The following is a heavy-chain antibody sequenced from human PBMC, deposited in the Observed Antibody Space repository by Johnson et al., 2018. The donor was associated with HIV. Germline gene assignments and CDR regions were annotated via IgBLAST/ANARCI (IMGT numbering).Heavy chain of an antibody. D-gene: IGHD2-2*01. V-gene: IGHV3-53*01. Sequence: EVQLVESGGDLIQPGGSLRLSCAASGFTVSSTYMSWVRQAPGQGLEWLSVLYSDGRTYYADSVKGRFTISRDGSKNTLFLQMNSLRAEDTAVYYCARRCSSSSCSHGAFDIWGQGTVVTVSS. CDR2: LYSDGRT. J-gene: IGHJ3*02. CDR3: ARRCSSSSCSHGAFDI. CDR1: GFTVSSTY.